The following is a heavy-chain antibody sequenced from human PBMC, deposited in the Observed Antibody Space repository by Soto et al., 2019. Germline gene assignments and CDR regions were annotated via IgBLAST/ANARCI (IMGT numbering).Heavy chain of an antibody. D-gene: IGHD3-9*01. CDR1: GYTFTSYA. CDR3: ARDHYDILTGYLTPPDY. V-gene: IGHV1-18*01. J-gene: IGHJ4*02. CDR2: ISAYNGNT. Sequence: ASVKVSCKASGYTFTSYAMHWVRQAPGQGLEWMGWISAYNGNTNYAQKLQGRVTMTTDTSTSTAYMELRSLRSDDTAVYYCARDHYDILTGYLTPPDYWGQGTLVTVSS.